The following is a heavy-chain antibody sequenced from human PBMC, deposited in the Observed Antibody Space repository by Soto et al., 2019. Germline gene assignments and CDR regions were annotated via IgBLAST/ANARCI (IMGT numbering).Heavy chain of an antibody. CDR3: ARQREVGRGAFDI. Sequence: QLQLQESGPGLVKPSETLSLTCTVSRGSISSSYYYWGWIRQPPGKGLEWIGSIYYGGSTYYNPSLKSRVTVYIDTSESHFTRKLRSVTAADTAVYYCARQREVGRGAFDIWGQGTMVTVSS. J-gene: IGHJ3*02. CDR1: RGSISSSYYY. V-gene: IGHV4-39*01. D-gene: IGHD1-26*01. CDR2: IYYGGST.